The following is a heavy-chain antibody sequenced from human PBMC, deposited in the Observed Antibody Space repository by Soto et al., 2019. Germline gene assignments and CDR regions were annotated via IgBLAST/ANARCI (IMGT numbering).Heavy chain of an antibody. D-gene: IGHD3-3*01. Sequence: QSGGSLRLSCAASGFTVSSNYMSWVRQAPGKGLEWVSVIYSGGSTYYADSVKGRFTISRDNSENTLYLQMNSLRAEDTAVYYCARGHDFWSGYSDYWGQGTLVTVSS. V-gene: IGHV3-66*01. CDR3: ARGHDFWSGYSDY. CDR1: GFTVSSNY. CDR2: IYSGGST. J-gene: IGHJ4*02.